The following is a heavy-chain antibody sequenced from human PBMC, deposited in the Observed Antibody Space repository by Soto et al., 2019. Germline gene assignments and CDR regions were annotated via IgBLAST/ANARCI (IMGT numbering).Heavy chain of an antibody. CDR2: ISGGGDTT. Sequence: EVQLLESGGGLVQPGGSLGLSCAASGFTFNNYAMTWVRQAPGKGLEWVSAISGGGDTTSYADSVKGRFTVSRDGSKNTLYLQMSSLRAEDTALYYYFWGQGTLVTVSS. J-gene: IGHJ4*02. CDR1: GFTFNNYA. CDR3: F. V-gene: IGHV3-23*01.